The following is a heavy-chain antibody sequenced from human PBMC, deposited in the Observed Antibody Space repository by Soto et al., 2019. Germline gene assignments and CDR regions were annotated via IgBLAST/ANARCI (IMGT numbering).Heavy chain of an antibody. CDR3: ARRMVRERAFDI. D-gene: IGHD3-10*01. CDR1: GGSISSSSYY. J-gene: IGHJ3*02. CDR2: IYYSGST. V-gene: IGHV4-39*01. Sequence: QLQLQESGPGLVKPSETLSLTCTVSGGSISSSSYYWGWIRQPPGKGLEWIGSIYYSGSTYYNPSLKSRVTISVDTSKNQFSLKLSSVTAADTAVYYCARRMVRERAFDIWGQGTMVTVSS.